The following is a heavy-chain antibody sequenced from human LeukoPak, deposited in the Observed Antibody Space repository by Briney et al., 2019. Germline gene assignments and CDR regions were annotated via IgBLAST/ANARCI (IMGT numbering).Heavy chain of an antibody. D-gene: IGHD6-13*01. CDR3: ARDRWYAFDY. V-gene: IGHV1-18*01. Sequence: ASVKVSCKASGYTFTINGISWVRQAPGRGLEWMGWISANSGDTIYAEKFHGRVTLTRDTSTGTAYMELNSLTYDDTAVYYCARDRWYAFDYWGQGTLVTVSS. CDR1: GYTFTING. J-gene: IGHJ4*02. CDR2: ISANSGDT.